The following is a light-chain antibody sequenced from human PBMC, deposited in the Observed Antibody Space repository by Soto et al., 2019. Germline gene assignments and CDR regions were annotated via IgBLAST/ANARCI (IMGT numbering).Light chain of an antibody. V-gene: IGKV3-11*01. CDR1: QTVSSF. Sequence: IVLTQSPATLSLSPGERATLFCRASQTVSSFLVWYQQKPGQAPWLLIYDASNRATGVPARFSGSGSGTDFTLTISSLEPEDFAVYYCQQRSDWPITFGQGTRLEIK. CDR2: DAS. CDR3: QQRSDWPIT. J-gene: IGKJ5*01.